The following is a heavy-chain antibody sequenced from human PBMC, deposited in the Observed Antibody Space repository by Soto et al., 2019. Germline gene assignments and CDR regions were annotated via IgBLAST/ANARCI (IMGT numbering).Heavy chain of an antibody. CDR3: ARAERPYGDYDNYYYAMDV. Sequence: SVKVSCKASGGTFSRYAIPWVRRAPGQGLEWIGGFIPIYGTRNYAQKFQGRVTITADESTSTAYMELSSLRSEDTAVYYCARAERPYGDYDNYYYAMDVWDQGTSVTVSS. CDR2: FIPIYGTR. J-gene: IGHJ6*02. CDR1: GGTFSRYA. V-gene: IGHV1-69*13. D-gene: IGHD4-17*01.